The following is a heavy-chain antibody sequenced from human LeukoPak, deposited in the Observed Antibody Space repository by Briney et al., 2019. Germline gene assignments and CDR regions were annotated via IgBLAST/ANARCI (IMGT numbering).Heavy chain of an antibody. CDR2: ISSSSTYI. Sequence: PGGSLRLSCVASGFTFSSYYMNWVRQAPGKGLEWVSSISSSSTYIYYTDSVKGRFTISRDNAKNSLYLEMNSLRAEDTALYYCARVRMYQLLSYYYMDVWGKGTTVTVSS. CDR3: ARVRMYQLLSYYYMDV. V-gene: IGHV3-21*04. CDR1: GFTFSSYY. D-gene: IGHD2-2*01. J-gene: IGHJ6*03.